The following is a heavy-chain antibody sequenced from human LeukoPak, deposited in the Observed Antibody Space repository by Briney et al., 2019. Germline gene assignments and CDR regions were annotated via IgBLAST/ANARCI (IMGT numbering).Heavy chain of an antibody. V-gene: IGHV4-30-2*01. CDR2: IYHSGST. J-gene: IGHJ2*01. Sequence: SQTLSLTCAVSGGSISSGGYSWSWIRQPPGKGLEWIGYIYHSGSTYYNPSLKSRVTISVDRSKNQFSLKLSSVTAADTAVYYCARHGAPDYGDYYYWYFDLWGRGTLVTVSS. CDR1: GGSISSGGYS. CDR3: ARHGAPDYGDYYYWYFDL. D-gene: IGHD4-17*01.